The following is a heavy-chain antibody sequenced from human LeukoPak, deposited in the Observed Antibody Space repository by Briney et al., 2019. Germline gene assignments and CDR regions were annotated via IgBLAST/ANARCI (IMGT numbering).Heavy chain of an antibody. V-gene: IGHV3-7*01. J-gene: IGHJ6*02. Sequence: GGSLRLSCAASGFTFSSYWMSWVRQAPGKGLEWVANIKQDGSEKYYVDSVKGRFTISRDNAKNSLYLQMNSLRAEDMAVYYCARAGTVRGVLSYYYYGMDVWGQGTTITVSS. CDR3: ARAGTVRGVLSYYYYGMDV. CDR2: IKQDGSEK. D-gene: IGHD3-10*01. CDR1: GFTFSSYW.